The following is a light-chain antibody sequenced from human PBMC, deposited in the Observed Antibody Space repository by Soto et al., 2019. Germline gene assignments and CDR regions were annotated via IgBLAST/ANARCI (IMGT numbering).Light chain of an antibody. J-gene: IGKJ4*01. V-gene: IGKV3-20*01. CDR2: GAS. CDR3: QQYGSSRLT. Sequence: EIVLAQSPDTLSLSPGERASLSCRASQSVTSNSLAWYQQKPGQAPRLLVYGASSRATGIPDRFSGSGSETDFTLTISRLEPVDFAVYFCQQYGSSRLTFGGGTSVEIK. CDR1: QSVTSNS.